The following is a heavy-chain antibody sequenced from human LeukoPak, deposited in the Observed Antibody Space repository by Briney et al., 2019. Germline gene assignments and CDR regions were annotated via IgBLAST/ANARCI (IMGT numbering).Heavy chain of an antibody. D-gene: IGHD6-13*01. V-gene: IGHV4-38-2*02. CDR2: IYPSGST. CDR3: ARSYASSWYWNWFDP. CDR1: GYSISNGYY. J-gene: IGHJ5*02. Sequence: SETLSLTCTVSGYSISNGYYWGWIRQPPGTGLEWIGSIYPSGSTFYNPSLKSRVTISVDTSKNQFSLRLSSVTAADTAVYYCARSYASSWYWNWFDPWGQGILVTVSS.